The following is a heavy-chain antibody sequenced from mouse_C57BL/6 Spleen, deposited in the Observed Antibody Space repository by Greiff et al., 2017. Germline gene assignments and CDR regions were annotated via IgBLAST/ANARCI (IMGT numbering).Heavy chain of an antibody. CDR2: IDPSDSYT. CDR3: VRGLLRAYAMDY. CDR1: GYTFTSYW. J-gene: IGHJ4*01. D-gene: IGHD1-1*01. Sequence: QVQLQQPGAELVMPGASVKLSCKASGYTFTSYWMHWVKQRPGQGLEWIGEIDPSDSYTNYNQKFTGKSTLTVDQSSSPAYMQLSSLTSEDSAVXYCVRGLLRAYAMDYWGQGTSVTVSS. V-gene: IGHV1-69*01.